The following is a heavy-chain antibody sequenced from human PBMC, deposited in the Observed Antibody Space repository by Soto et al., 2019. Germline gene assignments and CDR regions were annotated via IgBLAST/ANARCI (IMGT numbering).Heavy chain of an antibody. J-gene: IGHJ4*02. CDR2: INPSDSQT. V-gene: IGHV5-10-1*01. CDR1: GYSFAGYW. CDR3: ARQIYDSDTGPNFQYYFDS. Sequence: GESLKISCKGSGYSFAGYWITWVRQKPGKGLEWMGRINPSDSQTYYSPSFRGHVTISVTKSITTVFLQWSSLRASDTAMYYCARQIYDSDTGPNFQYYFDSWGQGTPVTVSS. D-gene: IGHD5-18*01.